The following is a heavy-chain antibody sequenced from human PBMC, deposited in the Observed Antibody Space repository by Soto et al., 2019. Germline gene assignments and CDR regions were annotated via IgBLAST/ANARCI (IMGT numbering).Heavy chain of an antibody. CDR1: GFSLSTRGVA. V-gene: IGHV2-5*02. CDR3: AHKPRGYTYYFYY. J-gene: IGHJ4*02. Sequence: QITLKESGPTLVKPTQTLTLTCTFSGFSLSTRGVAVGWFRQPPGKALEWLALIYWDEDKWYSPSLKSRLTITADTSTNQVVLTITNMDPVDTATYYCAHKPRGYTYYFYYWGQGTLFTVSS. D-gene: IGHD5-12*01. CDR2: IYWDEDK.